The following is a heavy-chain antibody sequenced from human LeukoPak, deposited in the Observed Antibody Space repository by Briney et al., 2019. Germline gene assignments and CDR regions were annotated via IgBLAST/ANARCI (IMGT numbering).Heavy chain of an antibody. J-gene: IGHJ6*02. D-gene: IGHD3-3*01. V-gene: IGHV3-23*01. CDR3: AKSVAIYFYYGLDV. CDR1: GFTVSLYY. CDR2: ISGSGGST. Sequence: GGSLRLSCAASGFTVSLYYMTWVRQAPGKGLEWVSAISGSGGSTYYADSVKGRFTISRDNSKNTLFLQMYSLRVEDTAPYYCAKSVAIYFYYGLDVWGQGTTVTVSS.